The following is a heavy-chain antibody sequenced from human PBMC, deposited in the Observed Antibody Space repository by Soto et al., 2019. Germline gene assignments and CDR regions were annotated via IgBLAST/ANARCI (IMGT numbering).Heavy chain of an antibody. J-gene: IGHJ4*02. CDR2: ISESGST. V-gene: IGHV3-23*01. D-gene: IGHD1-26*01. Sequence: GGSLRLSCAASGFIFSDYGMSWVRQAPGKGLEWVSAISESGSTYYADSVKGRFTITRDNSKSRLYLQMNSLRAEDTAIYYCTKVPGSVGANSLDYWGQGTLVTVSS. CDR1: GFIFSDYG. CDR3: TKVPGSVGANSLDY.